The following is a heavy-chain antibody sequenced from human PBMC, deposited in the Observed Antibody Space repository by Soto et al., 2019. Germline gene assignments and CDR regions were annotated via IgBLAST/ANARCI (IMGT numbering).Heavy chain of an antibody. J-gene: IGHJ6*02. CDR2: INSDGTTA. CDR1: GFTFTSYW. V-gene: IGHV3-74*01. CDR3: ARGIKNYYGVDV. Sequence: GGSLRLSCAASGFTFTSYWVHWVRQAPGKGLVWVSRINSDGTTANYADSVTGRFTIPRDNAKNTVYLQMNSLRVEDTAVYYCARGIKNYYGVDVWGQGTTVTVSS.